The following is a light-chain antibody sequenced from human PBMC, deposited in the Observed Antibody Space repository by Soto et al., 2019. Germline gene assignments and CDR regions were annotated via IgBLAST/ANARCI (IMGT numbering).Light chain of an antibody. Sequence: DIPMTQSPSTLSASVGDRVTITCRASQSISSWLAWYQQKPGKAPKLLIYKASSLESGVPSRFSGSGSGTEFTLTISSLQPDDFATYYSQQYNSYPRTFGQGTKVEIK. J-gene: IGKJ1*01. CDR2: KAS. CDR1: QSISSW. V-gene: IGKV1-5*03. CDR3: QQYNSYPRT.